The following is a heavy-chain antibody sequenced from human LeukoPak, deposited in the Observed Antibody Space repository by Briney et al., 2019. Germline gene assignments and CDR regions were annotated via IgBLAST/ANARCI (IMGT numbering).Heavy chain of an antibody. V-gene: IGHV3-33*01. Sequence: GGSLRLSCAASGFTFSSYGMHWVRQAPGKGLEWVAVIWYDGSNKYYADSVKGRFTISRDNSKNTLYLQMNSLRAEDTAVCYCARAPIMITFGGVIDHFDYWGQGTLVTVSS. CDR2: IWYDGSNK. CDR3: ARAPIMITFGGVIDHFDY. D-gene: IGHD3-16*02. CDR1: GFTFSSYG. J-gene: IGHJ4*02.